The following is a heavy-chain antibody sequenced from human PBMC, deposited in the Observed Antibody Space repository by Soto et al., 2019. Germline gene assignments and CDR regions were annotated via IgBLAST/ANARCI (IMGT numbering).Heavy chain of an antibody. CDR3: ARITPTVNKSILEC. J-gene: IGHJ4*02. D-gene: IGHD4-17*01. V-gene: IGHV4-31*03. CDR1: VGSISSGGYY. CDR2: IYYSGST. Sequence: PSETLSLTCTFSVGSISSGGYYCSWIRQHPGKGLEWIGYIYYSGSTYYNPSLKSRVTISVDTSKNQFSLKLSSVTAADTAVYYCARITPTVNKSILECWGQGTLVSVS.